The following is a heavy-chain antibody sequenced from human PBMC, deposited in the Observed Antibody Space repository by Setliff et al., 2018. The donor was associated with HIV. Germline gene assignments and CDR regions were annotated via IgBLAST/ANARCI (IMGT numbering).Heavy chain of an antibody. CDR2: MNPNSGNT. D-gene: IGHD2-21*01. V-gene: IGHV1-8*02. CDR3: ATSTLGWSDDAFDI. J-gene: IGHJ3*02. CDR1: GYTFSSYD. Sequence: VKVSCKASGYTFSSYDINWVRQATGQGLEWMGWMNPNSGNTGYAQKFQGRVTMTRNTAISTADMELRRLKSEDTAVYYCATSTLGWSDDAFDIWGQGTMVTVSS.